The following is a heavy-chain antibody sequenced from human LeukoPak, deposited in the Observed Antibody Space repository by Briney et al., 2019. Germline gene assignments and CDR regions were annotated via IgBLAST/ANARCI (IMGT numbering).Heavy chain of an antibody. D-gene: IGHD3-22*01. CDR1: GGSISSSSYY. CDR2: VYYSGST. CDR3: ARDYYDRSGYPVYIDY. Sequence: SETLSLTCTVSGGSISSSSYYWGWIRQPPGKGLEWIGSVYYSGSTYYNPSLKSRVTISVDTSKNQFSLKLSSVTAADTAVYYCARDYYDRSGYPVYIDYWGQGTLVTVSS. V-gene: IGHV4-39*01. J-gene: IGHJ4*02.